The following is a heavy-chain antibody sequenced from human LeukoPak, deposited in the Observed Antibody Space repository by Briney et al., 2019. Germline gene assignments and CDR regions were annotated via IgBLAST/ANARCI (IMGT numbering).Heavy chain of an antibody. Sequence: PGGSLRLSCAASGFTFSTYTIYLVRHPPGKRPEWVSIIGNNGGGTPYADSVHGRFTISRDNFTNALYLQMNSLRVEATAVYYCAIDPNWGTHSWGQGVLVTVSS. CDR1: GFTFSTYT. D-gene: IGHD7-27*01. J-gene: IGHJ4*02. CDR3: AIDPNWGTHS. V-gene: IGHV3-23*01. CDR2: IGNNGGGT.